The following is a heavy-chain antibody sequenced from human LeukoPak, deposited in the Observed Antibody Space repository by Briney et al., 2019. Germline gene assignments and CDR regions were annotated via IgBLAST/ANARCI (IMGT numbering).Heavy chain of an antibody. D-gene: IGHD3-10*01. J-gene: IGHJ5*02. CDR2: ISAYNGNT. V-gene: IGHV1-18*01. CDR1: GYTFTSYG. CDR3: ARDLPPFGWFGDHYNWFDP. Sequence: ASVKVSCKASGYTFTSYGISWVRQAPAQGLEGMGWISAYNGNTNYAQKLQGKVTMTTDTATSTAYMELTSLRSDDTAVYYCARDLPPFGWFGDHYNWFDPWGQGTLVTVSS.